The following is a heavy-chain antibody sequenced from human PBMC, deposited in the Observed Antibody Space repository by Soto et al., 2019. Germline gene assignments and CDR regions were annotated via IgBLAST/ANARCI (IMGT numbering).Heavy chain of an antibody. D-gene: IGHD5-18*01. J-gene: IGHJ6*02. Sequence: SEPLSLTCGVYRGYFSGFYWTWVRQTPGKGLEWIGEINHSGSTNYNPSLKNRVTISVDRSTNYFSLRMTSVTAADAAVYYCARGRGYVYGYNFYGMDVWGQGTTVTVSS. CDR2: INHSGST. V-gene: IGHV4-34*01. CDR3: ARGRGYVYGYNFYGMDV. CDR1: RGYFSGFY.